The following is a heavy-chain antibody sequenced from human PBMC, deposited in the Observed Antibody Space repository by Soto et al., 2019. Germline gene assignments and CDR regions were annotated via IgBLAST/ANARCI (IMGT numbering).Heavy chain of an antibody. V-gene: IGHV4-30-2*01. CDR1: GGCLSVGGYS. CDR3: AAGSLAARTVDP. J-gene: IGHJ5*02. D-gene: IGHD6-25*01. Sequence: SLSLTCSVSGGCLSVGGYSWIWIRQPPGKGLEWIGYIYHSWITYYNPSLKSRVTISVDRSKNQFSLKLSSVTAADTAVYYCAAGSLAARTVDPWGQGTLVTVSS. CDR2: IYHSWIT.